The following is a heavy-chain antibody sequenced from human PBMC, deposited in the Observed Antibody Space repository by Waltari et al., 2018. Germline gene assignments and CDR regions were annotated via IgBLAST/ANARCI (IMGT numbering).Heavy chain of an antibody. D-gene: IGHD3-9*01. CDR1: GFSFSSYS. V-gene: IGHV4-38-2*01. CDR3: ARALVLVTYFDY. CDR2: IYHSGST. J-gene: IGHJ4*02. Sequence: VQLVESGGGLVQPGGSLRLSCAASGFSFSSYSMNWVRQAPGKGLEWIGSIYHSGSTYYNPSLKSRVTISVDTSKNQFSLKLSSVTAADTAVYYCARALVLVTYFDYWGQGTLVTVSS.